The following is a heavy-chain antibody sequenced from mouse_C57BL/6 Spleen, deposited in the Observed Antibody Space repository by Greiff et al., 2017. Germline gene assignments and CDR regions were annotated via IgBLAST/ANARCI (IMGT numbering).Heavy chain of an antibody. J-gene: IGHJ4*01. CDR2: IYPGSGST. CDR1: GYTFTSYW. V-gene: IGHV1-55*01. CDR3: ATFITTADYAMDY. D-gene: IGHD1-1*01. Sequence: QVQLQQPGAELVKPGASVKMSCKASGYTFTSYWITWVKQRPGQGLEWIGDIYPGSGSTNYNEKFKSKATLTVDTSSSTAYMQLSSLTSEDSAVYYCATFITTADYAMDYWGQGTSVTVSS.